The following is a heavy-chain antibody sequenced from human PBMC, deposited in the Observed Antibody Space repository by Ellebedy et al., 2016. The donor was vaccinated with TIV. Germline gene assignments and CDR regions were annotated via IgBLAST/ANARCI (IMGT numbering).Heavy chain of an antibody. V-gene: IGHV3-53*01. D-gene: IGHD4-11*01. CDR1: GFTVSSNY. CDR3: AGEVYSSTWYDC. CDR2: IYSGGNT. J-gene: IGHJ5*01. Sequence: PGGSLRLSCTASGFTVSSNYMTWALLAPGKGLEWLSVIYSGGNTYYADSVNGRFTISRDNTKNTEYLQMNILRAEDTAVYYCAGEVYSSTWYDCWGQGTLVTVSS.